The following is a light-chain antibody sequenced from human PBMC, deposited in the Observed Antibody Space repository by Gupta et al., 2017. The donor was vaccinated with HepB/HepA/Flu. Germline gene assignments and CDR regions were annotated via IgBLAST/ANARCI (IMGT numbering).Light chain of an antibody. J-gene: IGKJ4*01. CDR3: QQYYTTLT. CDR2: WAS. Sequence: DIVMTQSPDSLAVSLGERATINCKSSQSVFYSSNSKNYLAWYQQKPGQPPKLLIYWASTRESGVPDRFSGSGSGTDFTLTISSLQAEDVAVYYCQQYYTTLTFGGGTKVQIK. CDR1: QSVFYSSNSKNY. V-gene: IGKV4-1*01.